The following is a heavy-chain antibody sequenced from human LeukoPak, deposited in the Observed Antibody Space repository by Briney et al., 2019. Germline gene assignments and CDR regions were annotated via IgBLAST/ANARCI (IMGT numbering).Heavy chain of an antibody. Sequence: PGGSLRLSCAASGFTFSSYWMSWVRQAPGKGLEWVANIKQDGSEKYYEDSVKGRFTISRDNAKNSLYLQMNSLRAEDTAVYYCARDRDIVVVPAAIDYWGQGTLVTVSS. CDR3: ARDRDIVVVPAAIDY. V-gene: IGHV3-7*01. CDR1: GFTFSSYW. J-gene: IGHJ4*02. CDR2: IKQDGSEK. D-gene: IGHD2-2*01.